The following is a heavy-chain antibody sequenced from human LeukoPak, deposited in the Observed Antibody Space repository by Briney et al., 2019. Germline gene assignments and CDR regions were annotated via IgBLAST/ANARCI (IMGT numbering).Heavy chain of an antibody. CDR2: INASGRT. V-gene: IGHV4-4*07. CDR3: AREYGDFDY. CDR1: GDSINNYY. D-gene: IGHD2-21*01. J-gene: IGHJ4*02. Sequence: SETLSLTCTVSGDSINNYYWSWPRQPAGKGLEWIGRINASGRTNYNSAFKSGVTVSVDTSKNQFSLRVKSVTAADTAVYYCAREYGDFDYWSQGTLVTVSS.